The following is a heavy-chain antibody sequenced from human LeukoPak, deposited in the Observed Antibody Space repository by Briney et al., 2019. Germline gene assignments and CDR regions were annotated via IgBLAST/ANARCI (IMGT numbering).Heavy chain of an antibody. J-gene: IGHJ4*02. CDR3: ARRIVGATSPFDY. CDR2: ISSSSTI. V-gene: IGHV3-48*04. Sequence: GGSLRLSCAASGFTFSSYSMNWVRQAPGKGLEWVSYISSSSTIYYADSVKGRFTISRDNAKNSLYLQMNSLRAEDTAVYYCARRIVGATSPFDYWGQGTLVTVSS. D-gene: IGHD1-26*01. CDR1: GFTFSSYS.